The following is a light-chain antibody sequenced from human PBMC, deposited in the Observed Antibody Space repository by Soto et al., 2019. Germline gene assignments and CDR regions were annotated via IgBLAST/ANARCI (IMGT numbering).Light chain of an antibody. V-gene: IGKV3-20*01. CDR2: DAS. CDR3: QESGT. Sequence: EIVLAQSPGCLSLSRGERAARSCRASQSVRSSNLAWFQQKPGQAPRLLIYDASNRASGIPARFSGGGSGTDFTLTISSLEPEDFAVYYCQESGTFGQGTKVDI. J-gene: IGKJ1*01. CDR1: QSVRSSN.